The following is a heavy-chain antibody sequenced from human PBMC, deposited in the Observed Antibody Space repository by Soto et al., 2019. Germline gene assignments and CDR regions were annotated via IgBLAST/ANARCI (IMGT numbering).Heavy chain of an antibody. CDR1: GDSISSSVW. CDR2: VFHTGDT. CDR3: ARKAWVRFDY. D-gene: IGHD7-27*01. Sequence: PSETLSLTXAVSGDSISSSVWWTWVRQPPGKGLEWIGEVFHTGDTYFNPSLRSRVAMSVDKSTNEFSLKVTSVTAADTAIYYCARKAWVRFDYWGQGALVTVSS. V-gene: IGHV4-4*02. J-gene: IGHJ4*02.